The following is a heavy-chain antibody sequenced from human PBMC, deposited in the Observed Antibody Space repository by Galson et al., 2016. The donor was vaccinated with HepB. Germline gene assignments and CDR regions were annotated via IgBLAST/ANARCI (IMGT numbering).Heavy chain of an antibody. CDR1: GYSFTNYW. CDR2: IHPDESDT. CDR3: ARHLALGRGVEY. D-gene: IGHD1-26*01. V-gene: IGHV5-51*01. Sequence: QSGAEVKKPGESLKISCKGSGYSFTNYWIGWVRQMPGKGLEWMGIIHPDESDTRYSPSFRGQFTSTADKSISTANLQWSNLKASCTAMYYCARHLALGRGVEYWGRGTLVVVSP. J-gene: IGHJ4*02.